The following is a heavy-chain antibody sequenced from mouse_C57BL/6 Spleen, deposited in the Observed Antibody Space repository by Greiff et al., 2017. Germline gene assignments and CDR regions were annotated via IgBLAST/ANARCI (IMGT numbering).Heavy chain of an antibody. J-gene: IGHJ4*01. CDR1: GYTFTSYG. Sequence: VQLQQSGAELARPGASVKLSCKASGYTFTSYGISWVKQRTGQGLEWIGEIYPRSGNTYYNEKFKGKATLTADKSSSTAYMELRSLTSEDSAVYFCARRDYGSSFYYYAMDYWGQGTSVTVSS. D-gene: IGHD1-1*01. CDR2: IYPRSGNT. CDR3: ARRDYGSSFYYYAMDY. V-gene: IGHV1-81*01.